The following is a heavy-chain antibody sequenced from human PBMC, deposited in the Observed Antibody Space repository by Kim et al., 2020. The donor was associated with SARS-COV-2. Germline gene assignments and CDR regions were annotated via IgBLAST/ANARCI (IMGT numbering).Heavy chain of an antibody. Sequence: GGSLRLSCAASGFTFSSYAMSWVRQAPGKGLEWVSAISGSGGSTYYADSVKGRFTISRDNSKNTLYLQMNSLRAEDTAVYYCAKDHTLSQRAAAGTTKLQVYFDYWGQGTLVTVSS. CDR3: AKDHTLSQRAAAGTTKLQVYFDY. J-gene: IGHJ4*02. V-gene: IGHV3-23*01. CDR1: GFTFSSYA. CDR2: ISGSGGST. D-gene: IGHD6-13*01.